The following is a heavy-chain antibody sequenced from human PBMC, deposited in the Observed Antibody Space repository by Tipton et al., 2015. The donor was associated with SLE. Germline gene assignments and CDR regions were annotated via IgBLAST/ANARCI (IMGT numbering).Heavy chain of an antibody. CDR1: GFTFSSYA. CDR3: ARDHVGATPSYYYYCGMDV. Sequence: SLRLSCAASGFTFSSYAMHWVRQAPGKGLEWVAVISYDGIQKYYADSVKGRFTISRDNAKNSLYLQMNTLRAEDTALYYCARDHVGATPSYYYYCGMDVWGQGTTVTVSS. D-gene: IGHD1-26*01. V-gene: IGHV3-30-3*01. CDR2: ISYDGIQK. J-gene: IGHJ6*02.